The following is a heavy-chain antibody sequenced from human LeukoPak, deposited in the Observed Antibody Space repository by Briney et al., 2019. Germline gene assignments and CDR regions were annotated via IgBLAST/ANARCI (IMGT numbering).Heavy chain of an antibody. V-gene: IGHV3-66*01. Sequence: GGSLRLSCAASGFTVSSNYMSWVRQAPGKGLEWVSVIYSGGNTYYADSVKGRFTISRDNAKNSLYLQMNSLRAEDTAVYYCAELGITMIGGVWGKGTTVTISS. CDR2: IYSGGNT. D-gene: IGHD3-10*02. J-gene: IGHJ6*04. CDR3: AELGITMIGGV. CDR1: GFTVSSNY.